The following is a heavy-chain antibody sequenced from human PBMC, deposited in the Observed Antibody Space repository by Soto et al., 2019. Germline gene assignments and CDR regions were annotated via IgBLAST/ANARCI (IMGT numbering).Heavy chain of an antibody. CDR1: GLTLGNYW. Sequence: EVQLVESGGGLVQSGGSLRLSFAASGLTLGNYWMTWVRQAPGKGLVWVSRINDYGTTINYAESVEGRFIISRDDAKSEVYLQMNNLRAEDSAVYYCARGGLEPFDYWGQGALVTVSS. V-gene: IGHV3-74*01. J-gene: IGHJ4*02. CDR2: INDYGTTI. CDR3: ARGGLEPFDY. D-gene: IGHD1-1*01.